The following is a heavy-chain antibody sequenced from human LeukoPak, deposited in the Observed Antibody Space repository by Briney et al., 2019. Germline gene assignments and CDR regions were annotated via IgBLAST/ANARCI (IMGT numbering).Heavy chain of an antibody. J-gene: IGHJ5*02. CDR2: IYYSGST. V-gene: IGHV4-39*07. Sequence: SETLSLTCTVSGGSISSSSYYWGWIRQPPGKGLEWIGSIYYSGSTYYNPSLKSRVTISVDTSKNQFSLKLSSVTAADTAVYYWARGMVYAHYNWFDPWGQGTLVTVSS. CDR3: ARGMVYAHYNWFDP. D-gene: IGHD2-8*01. CDR1: GGSISSSSYY.